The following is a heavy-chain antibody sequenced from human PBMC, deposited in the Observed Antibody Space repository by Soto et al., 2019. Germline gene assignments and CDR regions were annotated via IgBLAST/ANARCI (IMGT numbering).Heavy chain of an antibody. J-gene: IGHJ4*02. CDR2: ISYDGSNK. V-gene: IGHV3-30*18. CDR3: AKDHEPTGLYYFDY. Sequence: QVQLVESGGGVVQPGRSLRLSCAASGFTFSSYGMHWVRQAPGKGLEWVAVISYDGSNKYYADCVKGRFTISRDNSKNTLYLQMNSPRAEDTAVYYCAKDHEPTGLYYFDYWGQGTLVTVPS. CDR1: GFTFSSYG.